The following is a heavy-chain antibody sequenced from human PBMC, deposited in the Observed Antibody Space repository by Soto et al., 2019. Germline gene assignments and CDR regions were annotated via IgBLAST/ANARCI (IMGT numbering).Heavy chain of an antibody. Sequence: EAQLLESGGGLVQPGGSLRVSCAASGFSFDTYAMSWVRQAPGKGLEWVSTISGSGGNTYYADSVKGRFTISRDNSKNILYLQMTSLRAEDTALYYCAKLGMTTINRDYWSQGTQVTVSS. D-gene: IGHD5-12*01. J-gene: IGHJ4*02. CDR1: GFSFDTYA. V-gene: IGHV3-23*01. CDR2: ISGSGGNT. CDR3: AKLGMTTINRDY.